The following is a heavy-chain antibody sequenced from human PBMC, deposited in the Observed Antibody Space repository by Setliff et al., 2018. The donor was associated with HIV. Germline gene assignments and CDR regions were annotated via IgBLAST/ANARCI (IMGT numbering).Heavy chain of an antibody. D-gene: IGHD4-17*01. Sequence: NPSETLSLTCTVSGDSISSGGFYCNWFRQYPEKGLEWIGWIHYSGRTNFNPSLRSRATISFDTSKNQFSLNLTSVTAADTAVYYCARDRPGPAPYGDSSWGQGTLVTVSS. J-gene: IGHJ4*02. CDR3: ARDRPGPAPYGDSS. CDR1: GDSISSGGFY. V-gene: IGHV4-31*03. CDR2: IHYSGRT.